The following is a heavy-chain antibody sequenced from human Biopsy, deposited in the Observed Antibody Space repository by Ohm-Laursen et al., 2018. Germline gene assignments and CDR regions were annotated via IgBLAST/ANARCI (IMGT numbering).Heavy chain of an antibody. CDR2: IYNSGST. J-gene: IGHJ3*02. D-gene: IGHD5/OR15-5a*01. CDR3: ARGEAGVYDALDI. Sequence: SQTLSLTCTVSGGSMSSYYWTWIRQPPGKGLEWIGYIYNSGSTNYNPSLKSRVTISVAVDTSKIQLSLRLSSVTAADTAMYYCARGEAGVYDALDIWGQGTMVIVSS. V-gene: IGHV4-59*01. CDR1: GGSMSSYY.